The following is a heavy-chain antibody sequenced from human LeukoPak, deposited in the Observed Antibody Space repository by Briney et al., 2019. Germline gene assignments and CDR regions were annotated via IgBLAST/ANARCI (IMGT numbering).Heavy chain of an antibody. D-gene: IGHD2-21*02. CDR2: ISSSSSYI. Sequence: GGSLRLSCAASGFTFSTYSMNWVRQAPGQGLEWVSSISSSSSYIYYADSVKGRFTISRDNAKNSLYMQMNSLRAEDTAVYYCARGEYCGGDCYRPLDYWGQGTLVTVSS. J-gene: IGHJ4*02. CDR1: GFTFSTYS. CDR3: ARGEYCGGDCYRPLDY. V-gene: IGHV3-21*01.